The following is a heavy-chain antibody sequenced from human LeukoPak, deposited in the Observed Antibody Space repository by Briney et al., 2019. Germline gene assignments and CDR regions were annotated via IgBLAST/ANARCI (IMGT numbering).Heavy chain of an antibody. D-gene: IGHD6-13*01. V-gene: IGHV4-30-2*01. Sequence: SETLSLTCTVSGGSISSGGYFWSWIRQPPGKGLEFLGYIYDSVSTYYNSALKSRVSISVDKSKNQFSLKLISVTAADTAVYYCARKDDRIAAAGTFDYWGQGTLVTVSS. CDR3: ARKDDRIAAAGTFDY. CDR1: GGSISSGGYF. CDR2: IYDSVST. J-gene: IGHJ4*02.